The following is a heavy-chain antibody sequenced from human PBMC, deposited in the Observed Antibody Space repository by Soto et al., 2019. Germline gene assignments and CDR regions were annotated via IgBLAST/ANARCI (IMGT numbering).Heavy chain of an antibody. J-gene: IGHJ4*02. D-gene: IGHD4-17*01. CDR3: AHLTTGGFYFDY. V-gene: IGHV2-5*02. Sequence: QITLKESGPTLVKPTQTLTLTCTFSGFSRRNSGVGVGWIRQPPGKALEWLALIYWDDDKRYSPSLKSRLTITKDTSKNQVVRTMTNMDPVDTATYYCAHLTTGGFYFDYWGQGTLLTVSS. CDR1: GFSRRNSGVG. CDR2: IYWDDDK.